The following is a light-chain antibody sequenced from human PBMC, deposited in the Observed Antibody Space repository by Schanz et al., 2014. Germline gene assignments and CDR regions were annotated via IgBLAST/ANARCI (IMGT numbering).Light chain of an antibody. CDR3: QQRSNWPT. J-gene: IGKJ5*01. Sequence: EIVLTQSPGSLSLSPGESATLSCRASQYVGNKYFAWYQQKPGQAPRLLIYDASNRATGIPARFSGSGSGTGFTLTISSPEPEDFAVYYCQQRSNWPTFGQGTRLEIK. CDR2: DAS. CDR1: QYVGNKY. V-gene: IGKV3-11*01.